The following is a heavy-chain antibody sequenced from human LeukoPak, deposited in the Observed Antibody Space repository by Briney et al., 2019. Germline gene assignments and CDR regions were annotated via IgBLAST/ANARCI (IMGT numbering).Heavy chain of an antibody. Sequence: ASVKVSCKASGGTFSSYGISWVRQAPGQGLEWMGWISAYNGNTNYAQKLQGRVTMTTDTSTSTAYMELRSLRSDDTAVYYCARVIAAADYDAFDIWGQGTMVTVSS. CDR3: ARVIAAADYDAFDI. V-gene: IGHV1-18*01. CDR2: ISAYNGNT. D-gene: IGHD6-13*01. J-gene: IGHJ3*02. CDR1: GGTFSSYG.